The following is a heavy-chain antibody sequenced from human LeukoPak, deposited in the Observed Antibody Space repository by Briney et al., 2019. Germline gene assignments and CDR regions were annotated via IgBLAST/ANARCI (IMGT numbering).Heavy chain of an antibody. D-gene: IGHD3-10*01. CDR2: MNPNSGNT. Sequence: GASVKVSCKGSGYTFTNFDINWVRQATGQGLEWMGWMNPNSGNTGSAQKLQGRVTMTMNTSISTAYIELSSLRSEDTAVYYCARGPRGRGDSYYMDVGGRGTRATVS. CDR1: GYTFTNFD. J-gene: IGHJ6*03. CDR3: ARGPRGRGDSYYMDV. V-gene: IGHV1-8*01.